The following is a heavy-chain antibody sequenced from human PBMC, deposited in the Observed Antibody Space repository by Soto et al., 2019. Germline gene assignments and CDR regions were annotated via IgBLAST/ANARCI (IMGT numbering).Heavy chain of an antibody. D-gene: IGHD2-15*01. J-gene: IGHJ6*02. CDR2: ISYDGSNK. Sequence: QVQLVESGGGVAQPGRSLRLSCAASGSTFSSYAMHWVRQAPGKGLEWLAVISYDGSNKYYADSVKGRFTISRDNSKNTLYLQMNSLRTEDTAVYYCAREVEGMDVWGQGTSVTVSS. V-gene: IGHV3-30-3*01. CDR1: GSTFSSYA. CDR3: AREVEGMDV.